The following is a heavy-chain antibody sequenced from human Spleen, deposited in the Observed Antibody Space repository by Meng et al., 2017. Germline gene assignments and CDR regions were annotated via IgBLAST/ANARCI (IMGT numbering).Heavy chain of an antibody. J-gene: IGHJ5*02. Sequence: GESLKISCAASGFTFNIYAMSWVRQAPGKGLEWVSAISDRGDITYYADSVKGRFTISRDNSKNAVYLQMNSLRAEDTAMYYCAKDRLSGTIRGVHCFDPWGQGTLVTVSS. CDR1: GFTFNIYA. V-gene: IGHV3-23*01. D-gene: IGHD3-10*01. CDR2: ISDRGDIT. CDR3: AKDRLSGTIRGVHCFDP.